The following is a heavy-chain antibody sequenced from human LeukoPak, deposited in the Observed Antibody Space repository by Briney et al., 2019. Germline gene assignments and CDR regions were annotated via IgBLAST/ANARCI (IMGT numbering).Heavy chain of an antibody. CDR2: IRGDGSST. CDR1: GFTFSTYW. CDR3: ARDSSGWGFDY. V-gene: IGHV3-74*01. J-gene: IGHJ4*02. Sequence: GGSLRLSCAASGFTFSTYWTHWVRQAPGKGLVWVSGIRGDGSSTIYADSVKGRFTISRDNARNTLYLQVNSLRAEDTAVYYCARDSSGWGFDYWGQGSLVTVSS. D-gene: IGHD6-25*01.